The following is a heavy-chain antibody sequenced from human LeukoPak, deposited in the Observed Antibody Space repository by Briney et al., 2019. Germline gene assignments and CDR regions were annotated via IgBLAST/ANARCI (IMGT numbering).Heavy chain of an antibody. CDR3: ARDGYDPEAIETNRFDP. D-gene: IGHD5-12*01. CDR2: IYYSGST. J-gene: IGHJ5*02. CDR1: GGSISSYY. V-gene: IGHV4-59*12. Sequence: SETLSLTCTVSGGSISSYYWSWIRQPPGKGLEWIGYIYYSGSTNYNPSLKSRVTISVDTSKNQFSLQLNSVTPEDTAVYYCARDGYDPEAIETNRFDPWGQGALVIAAS.